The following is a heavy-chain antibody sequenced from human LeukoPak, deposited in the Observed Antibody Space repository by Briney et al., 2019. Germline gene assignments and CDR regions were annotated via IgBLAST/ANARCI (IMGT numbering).Heavy chain of an antibody. J-gene: IGHJ5*02. V-gene: IGHV3-74*01. Sequence: GGSLSLSCAASGFTFSSDWMHWVREAPGQGLVWVSRINPAGSSTTSAHSVKGRFTNYRDNAMNTLYLHLNSLRAEDTAVYYCARGVRGSYGTDLWGQGTLVTVSS. CDR3: ARGVRGSYGTDL. CDR1: GFTFSSDW. D-gene: IGHD1-26*01. CDR2: INPAGSST.